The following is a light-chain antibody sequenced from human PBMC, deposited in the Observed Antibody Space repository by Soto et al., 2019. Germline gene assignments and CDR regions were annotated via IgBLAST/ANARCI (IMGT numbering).Light chain of an antibody. J-gene: IGLJ1*01. Sequence: SYELTQPPSVSVSPGQTASITCSGDLLGDKYASWYQQKPGQSPVLVIYHYNRRPSGIPERFSGSNSVNIATLTISGTQPMYEPDYYCQAWDSPTAVFGTGTKLTVL. CDR3: QAWDSPTAV. CDR2: HYN. V-gene: IGLV3-1*01. CDR1: LLGDKY.